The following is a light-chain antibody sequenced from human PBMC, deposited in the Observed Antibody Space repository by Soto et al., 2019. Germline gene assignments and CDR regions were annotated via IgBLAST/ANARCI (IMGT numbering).Light chain of an antibody. CDR2: AAS. J-gene: IGKJ3*01. CDR3: QNYNSAPLT. CDR1: QGISNY. Sequence: DIQMTQSPSSLSASVGDRVTITCRASQGISNYLAWYQQKPGKVPKLLIYAASTLPSGVPSRFSGSGSGTDISITISSQQPEDAASYCCQNYNSAPLTFGPGTKVDIK. V-gene: IGKV1-27*01.